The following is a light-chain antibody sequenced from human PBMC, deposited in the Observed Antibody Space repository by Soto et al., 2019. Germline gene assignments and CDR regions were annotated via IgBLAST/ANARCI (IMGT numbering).Light chain of an antibody. Sequence: IVMTQSQVTMSVSPGERATLSCRASQSISTNLAWYQQKPGQAPRLLIYGASTRATGIPARFSGGGSGTDFTLTISSLQSEDFAVYYCQHYNNWPPWTFGQGTKVETK. CDR2: GAS. J-gene: IGKJ1*01. CDR3: QHYNNWPPWT. CDR1: QSISTN. V-gene: IGKV3-15*01.